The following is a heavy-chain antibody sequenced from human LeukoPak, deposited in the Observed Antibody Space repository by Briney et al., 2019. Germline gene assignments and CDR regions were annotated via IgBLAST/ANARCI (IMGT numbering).Heavy chain of an antibody. CDR1: GFTFSTYA. D-gene: IGHD2-15*01. Sequence: GGSLRLSCAASGFTFSTYAMSWVRQAPGKGLEWVSGISGSGGSTYYADSVKGRFTISRDNSKNTLYLQMNSLRVEDTAVYYCAKDRGRTWVQVANWGQGTLVTVSS. J-gene: IGHJ4*02. CDR3: AKDRGRTWVQVAN. V-gene: IGHV3-23*01. CDR2: ISGSGGST.